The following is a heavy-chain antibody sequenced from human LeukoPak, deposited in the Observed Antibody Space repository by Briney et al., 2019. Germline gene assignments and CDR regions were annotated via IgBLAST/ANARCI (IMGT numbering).Heavy chain of an antibody. Sequence: GGSLRLSCTVSGFTVSSNSMSWVRQAPGKGLEWVSFIYSDNTHYSDSVKGRFTISRDNSKNTLYLQMNSLRAEDTAVYYCARAVVIPAAMDGSADYWGQGTLVTVSS. D-gene: IGHD2-2*01. J-gene: IGHJ4*02. CDR2: IYSDNT. CDR1: GFTVSSNS. CDR3: ARAVVIPAAMDGSADY. V-gene: IGHV3-53*01.